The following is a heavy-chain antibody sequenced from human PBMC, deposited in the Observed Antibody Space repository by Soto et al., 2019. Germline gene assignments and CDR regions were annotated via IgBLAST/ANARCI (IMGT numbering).Heavy chain of an antibody. CDR2: ISGSGGST. CDR1: GFTFSSYA. J-gene: IGHJ4*02. CDR3: AKDLRDIVVVPAAIAFDY. D-gene: IGHD2-2*01. Sequence: EVQLLESGGGLVQPGGSLRLSCAASGFTFSSYAMSWVRQAPGKGLEWVSAISGSGGSTYYADSVKGRFTISRDNSKNTRYLKMNSLRAEDTAVYYCAKDLRDIVVVPAAIAFDYWGQGALVTVSS. V-gene: IGHV3-23*01.